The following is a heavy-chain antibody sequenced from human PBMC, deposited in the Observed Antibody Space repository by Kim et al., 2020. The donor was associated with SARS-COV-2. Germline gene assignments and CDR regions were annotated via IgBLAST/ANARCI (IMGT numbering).Heavy chain of an antibody. J-gene: IGHJ5*02. D-gene: IGHD3-3*01. CDR2: IDPNSGGT. CDR3: TGYYEFWRWLDP. Sequence: ASVKVSCKASGYTFSDYYIHWVRQAPGQGLEWMGWIDPNSGGTNYAQKFQGRVTMSRDTSISTAYMELSSLTSDDTAVYYCTGYYEFWRWLDPWGQGTLVTVSS. V-gene: IGHV1-2*02. CDR1: GYTFSDYY.